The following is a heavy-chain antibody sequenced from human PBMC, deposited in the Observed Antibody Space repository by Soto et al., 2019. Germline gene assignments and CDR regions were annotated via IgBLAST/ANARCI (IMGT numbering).Heavy chain of an antibody. CDR2: ISGSGTST. Sequence: EVQLLESGGGLVQPGGSLRLSCAASVFTFSDYAMSWVRQAPGKGLEWVSTISGSGTSTYYADSVKGRFTISRDNSKNTLYLQMNSLRAGDTALYYCAKAPVSRTGPYSPDCWGQGALVTVSS. CDR1: VFTFSDYA. J-gene: IGHJ4*02. V-gene: IGHV3-23*01. D-gene: IGHD3-10*01. CDR3: AKAPVSRTGPYSPDC.